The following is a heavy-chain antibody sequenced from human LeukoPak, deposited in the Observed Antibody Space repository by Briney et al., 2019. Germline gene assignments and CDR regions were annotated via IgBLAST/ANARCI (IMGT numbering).Heavy chain of an antibody. D-gene: IGHD2-15*01. CDR1: GFTFSNAW. CDR3: ARGSPPDY. CDR2: ISSSSIYT. Sequence: KPGGSLRLSCAASGFTFSNAWMSWVRQAPGKGLEWLSYISSSSIYTSYADSVKGRFTISRDNAKNSLYLQLNSLRAEDTAVYYCARGSPPDYWGQGTLVTVSS. J-gene: IGHJ4*02. V-gene: IGHV3-11*05.